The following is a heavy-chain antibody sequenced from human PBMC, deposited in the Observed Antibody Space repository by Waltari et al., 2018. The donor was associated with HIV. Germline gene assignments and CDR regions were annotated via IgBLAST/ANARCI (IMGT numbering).Heavy chain of an antibody. CDR3: ARDPGPVWLLNYYYYGMDV. CDR2: IYYSGST. Sequence: QVQLQESGPGLVKPSETLSLTCHVPGRSIRSYYWICIRQPPGTGLEWIGYIYYSGSTNYNPSLKSRVTISVDTSKNQFSLKLSSVTAADTAVYYCARDPGPVWLLNYYYYGMDVWGQGTTVTVSS. J-gene: IGHJ6*02. D-gene: IGHD3-22*01. V-gene: IGHV4-59*01. CDR1: GRSIRSYY.